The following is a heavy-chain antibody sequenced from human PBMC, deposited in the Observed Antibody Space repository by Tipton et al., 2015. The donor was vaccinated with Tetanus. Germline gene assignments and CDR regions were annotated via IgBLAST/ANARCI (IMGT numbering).Heavy chain of an antibody. CDR1: GGSISSSSYY. CDR2: INHSRNI. J-gene: IGHJ5*02. Sequence: TLSLTCTVSGGSISSSSYYWGWIRQPPGKGLEWIGEINHSRNINNNPSLKSRVTISIDTSKNQFSLKLSSVTAADTRVYYCAKRDYKKGNWFDPWGQGIPVTVSS. D-gene: IGHD4-11*01. V-gene: IGHV4-39*07. CDR3: AKRDYKKGNWFDP.